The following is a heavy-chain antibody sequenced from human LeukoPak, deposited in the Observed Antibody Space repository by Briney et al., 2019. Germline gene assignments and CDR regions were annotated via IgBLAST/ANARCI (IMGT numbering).Heavy chain of an antibody. CDR2: ISGSGGST. CDR1: GFTFSSYA. V-gene: IGHV3-23*01. D-gene: IGHD3-22*01. Sequence: PGGSLRLSCAASGFTFSSYAMSWVRQAPGKGLEWVSGISGSGGSTYYADSVKGRFAISRDNSKNSLYLQMNSLRAEDTALYYCAKDISFFSSAFDYWGQGTLVTVSS. CDR3: AKDISFFSSAFDY. J-gene: IGHJ4*02.